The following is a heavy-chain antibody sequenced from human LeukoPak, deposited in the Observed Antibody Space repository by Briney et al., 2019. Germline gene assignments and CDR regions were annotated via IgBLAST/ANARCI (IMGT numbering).Heavy chain of an antibody. Sequence: GGSLRLSCAASGFTFSSYSMSWVRQAPGKGLEWVSGISWNSGSIGYADSVKGRFTISRDNAKNSLYLQMNSLRAEDTALYYCAKVGSSGYFDYWGQGTLVTVSS. CDR3: AKVGSSGYFDY. CDR2: ISWNSGSI. V-gene: IGHV3-9*01. CDR1: GFTFSSYS. J-gene: IGHJ4*02. D-gene: IGHD3-22*01.